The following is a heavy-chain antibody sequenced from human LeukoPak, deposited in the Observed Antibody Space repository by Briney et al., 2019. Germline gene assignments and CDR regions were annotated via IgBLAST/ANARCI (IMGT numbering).Heavy chain of an antibody. V-gene: IGHV3-11*01. J-gene: IGHJ4*02. CDR1: GFTFSDYY. CDR3: ARDRPRFFRGSYDRNPPLFDY. D-gene: IGHD1-26*01. Sequence: GGSLRLSCAASGFTFSDYYMSWIRQAPGKGLEWVSYISSSGSTIYYADSVKGRFTISRDNAKNSLYLQMNSLRAEDTAVYYCARDRPRFFRGSYDRNPPLFDYWGQGTLVTVSS. CDR2: ISSSGSTI.